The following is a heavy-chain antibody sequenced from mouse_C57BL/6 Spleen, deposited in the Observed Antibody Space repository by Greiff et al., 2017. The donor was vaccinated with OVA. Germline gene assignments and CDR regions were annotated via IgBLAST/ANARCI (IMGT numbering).Heavy chain of an antibody. Sequence: VHVKQSGAELVKPGASVKLSCTASGFNIKDYYMHWVKQRTEQGLEWIGRIDPEDGETKYAPKFQGKATITADTSSNTAYLQLSSLTSEDTAVYYCADLRGSSGYAMDYWGQGTSVTVSS. CDR3: ADLRGSSGYAMDY. CDR1: GFNIKDYY. CDR2: IDPEDGET. V-gene: IGHV14-2*01. J-gene: IGHJ4*01. D-gene: IGHD1-1*01.